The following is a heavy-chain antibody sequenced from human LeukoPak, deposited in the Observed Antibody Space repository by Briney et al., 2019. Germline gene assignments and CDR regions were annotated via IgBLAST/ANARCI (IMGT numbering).Heavy chain of an antibody. J-gene: IGHJ6*02. V-gene: IGHV3-23*01. CDR3: GRYYVMDV. Sequence: PGGSLRLSCASSAFTFSTYVMNWVGQAPGKGLEWVSTISDSGGSTYYADSVKGRFTISRDNSKSTLYLQMNSLRAEDTAVYYCGRYYVMDVWGQGTSVTVSS. CDR1: AFTFSTYV. CDR2: ISDSGGST.